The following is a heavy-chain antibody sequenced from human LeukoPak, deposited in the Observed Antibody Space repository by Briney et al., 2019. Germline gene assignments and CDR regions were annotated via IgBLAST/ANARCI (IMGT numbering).Heavy chain of an antibody. Sequence: ASVKVSCKASGYTFTSYYMHWVRQAPGQGLEWMGIINPSGGSTSYAQKFQGRVTMTRDTSTSTVSMELSSLRSEDTAVYYCARHSSSWVFDYWGQGTLVTVSS. CDR3: ARHSSSWVFDY. D-gene: IGHD6-13*01. J-gene: IGHJ4*02. CDR1: GYTFTSYY. CDR2: INPSGGST. V-gene: IGHV1-46*01.